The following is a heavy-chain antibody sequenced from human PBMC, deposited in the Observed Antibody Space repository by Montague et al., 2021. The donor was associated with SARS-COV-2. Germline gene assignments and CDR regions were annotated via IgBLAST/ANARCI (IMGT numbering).Heavy chain of an antibody. J-gene: IGHJ4*02. CDR3: AKASWIQLWFRTPYFDY. CDR1: GFTFSSYA. Sequence: SLRLSCAASGFTFSSYAMSWVRQAPGKGLEWVSAISGSGGSTYYADSVKGRFTISRDNSKNTLHLQMNRLRAEDTAVYYCAKASWIQLWFRTPYFDYWGQGTLVTVSS. V-gene: IGHV3-23*01. CDR2: ISGSGGST. D-gene: IGHD5-18*01.